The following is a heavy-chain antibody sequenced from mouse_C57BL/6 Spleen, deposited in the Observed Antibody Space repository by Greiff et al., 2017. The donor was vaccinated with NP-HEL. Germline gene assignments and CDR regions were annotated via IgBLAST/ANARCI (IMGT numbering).Heavy chain of an antibody. J-gene: IGHJ1*03. CDR2: IDPSDSYT. Sequence: VQLQQPGAELVKPGASVKLSCKASGYTFTSYWMQWVKQRPGQGLEWIGEIDPSDSYTNYNQKFKGKATLTVDTSSSTAYMQLSSLTSEDSAVYYCARDIYYYGSSYRYFDVWGTGTTVTVSS. V-gene: IGHV1-50*01. CDR3: ARDIYYYGSSYRYFDV. D-gene: IGHD1-1*01. CDR1: GYTFTSYW.